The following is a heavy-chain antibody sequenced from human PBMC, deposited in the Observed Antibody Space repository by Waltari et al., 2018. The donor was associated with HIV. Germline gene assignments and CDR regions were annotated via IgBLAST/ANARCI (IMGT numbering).Heavy chain of an antibody. CDR3: ARAYSGTYRIGDY. Sequence: EVQLVETGGALVQPGGSLRVSCVASGSPFRKYWMTWVRRAPGKGLEWVANIKQDGNEKNYLDSVKGRFTISRDNAKNSLYLQMNNLRDEDSATYYCARAYSGTYRIGDYWGQGTLVTVSS. CDR1: GSPFRKYW. V-gene: IGHV3-7*01. D-gene: IGHD1-26*01. CDR2: IKQDGNEK. J-gene: IGHJ4*02.